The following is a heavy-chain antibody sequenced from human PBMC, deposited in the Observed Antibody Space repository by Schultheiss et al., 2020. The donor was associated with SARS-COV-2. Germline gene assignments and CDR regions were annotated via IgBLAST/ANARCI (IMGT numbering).Heavy chain of an antibody. D-gene: IGHD3-3*01. CDR2: TYYRSKWYN. J-gene: IGHJ5*02. CDR1: GDSVSSNSAA. V-gene: IGHV6-1*01. Sequence: SQTLSLTCAISGDSVSSNSAAWNWIRQSPSRGLEWLGRTYYRSKWYNDYAVSVKSRITINPDTSKNQFSLQLNSVTAADTAVCYCARWGRITIFGVVISNNWFDPWGQGTLVTVSS. CDR3: ARWGRITIFGVVISNNWFDP.